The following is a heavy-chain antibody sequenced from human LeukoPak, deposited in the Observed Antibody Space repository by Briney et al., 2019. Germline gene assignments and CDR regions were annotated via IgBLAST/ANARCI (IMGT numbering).Heavy chain of an antibody. CDR1: GFTFSNYA. Sequence: GGSLRLSCAASGFTFSNYAMAWVRQAPGKGLEWVSTIVGGGHGTYYVDSVKGRFAVSRDNSMNTLYLHMSSLRVEDTAVYYCARGRMGVDYWGQGTLVTVSS. J-gene: IGHJ4*02. D-gene: IGHD3-16*01. V-gene: IGHV3-23*01. CDR3: ARGRMGVDY. CDR2: IVGGGHGT.